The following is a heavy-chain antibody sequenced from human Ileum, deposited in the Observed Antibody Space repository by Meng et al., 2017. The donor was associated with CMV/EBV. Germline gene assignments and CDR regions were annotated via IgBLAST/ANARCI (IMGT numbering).Heavy chain of an antibody. Sequence: ASVKVSCKASGYTFTSYDINWVRQATGQGLEWMGWMNPNSGNTGYAQKFQGRVTITRNTSISTAYMELSSLRTEDTAVDYCARGEQRLGPDYWGQGTLVTVSS. CDR1: GYTFTSYD. D-gene: IGHD6-19*01. V-gene: IGHV1-8*03. CDR2: MNPNSGNT. CDR3: ARGEQRLGPDY. J-gene: IGHJ4*02.